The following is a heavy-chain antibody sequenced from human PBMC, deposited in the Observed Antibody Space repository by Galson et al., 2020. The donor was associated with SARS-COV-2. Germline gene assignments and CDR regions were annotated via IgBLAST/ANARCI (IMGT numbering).Heavy chain of an antibody. J-gene: IGHJ6*02. V-gene: IGHV3-23*01. CDR1: GFILSTYA. D-gene: IGHD3-10*01. CDR3: AKPVGASYYYGMDV. CDR2: ISGSGVTT. Sequence: GGSLRLSCAASGFILSTYAMHWVRQAPGKGLEWVPAISGSGVTTYYADSVKGRITVSRDNSKNTLYLQMNSLRAEDSAVYYCAKPVGASYYYGMDVWGQGTTVTVSS.